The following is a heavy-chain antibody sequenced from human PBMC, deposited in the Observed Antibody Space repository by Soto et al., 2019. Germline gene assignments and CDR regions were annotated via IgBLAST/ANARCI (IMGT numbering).Heavy chain of an antibody. D-gene: IGHD1-26*01. CDR1: GFTFNRYG. Sequence: ASVKVSCKTSGFTFNRYGIGWVRQAPGQGLEWMGWISAYNGDTLFAQKLQDRVTMTRDTSTSTVYMELRSLRSDDTAVYYCARDRGSYALDYWGQGTLVTVSS. V-gene: IGHV1-18*01. CDR3: ARDRGSYALDY. J-gene: IGHJ4*02. CDR2: ISAYNGDT.